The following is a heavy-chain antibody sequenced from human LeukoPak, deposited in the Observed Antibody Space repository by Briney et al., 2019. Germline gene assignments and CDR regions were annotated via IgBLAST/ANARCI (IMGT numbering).Heavy chain of an antibody. CDR3: AKTGLYSSSSRGYFDY. V-gene: IGHV3-23*01. J-gene: IGHJ4*02. D-gene: IGHD6-6*01. Sequence: GGSLRLSCAASGFTFSNYVMGWVRQPPGEGLQWVSVISGSGITTYYARSVKGRFTISRDNSKNTLYLQMNNLRAEDTTIYYCAKTGLYSSSSRGYFDYWGQGTLVTVSS. CDR2: ISGSGITT. CDR1: GFTFSNYV.